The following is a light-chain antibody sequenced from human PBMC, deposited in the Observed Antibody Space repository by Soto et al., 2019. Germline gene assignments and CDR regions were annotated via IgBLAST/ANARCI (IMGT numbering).Light chain of an antibody. J-gene: IGKJ1*01. V-gene: IGKV1-5*03. CDR1: QTISNY. CDR2: RSS. Sequence: DIQMTQSPSTLSASVGDRVTITCRASQTISNYLTWYQQRPGKAPKLLIYRSSILQNGVPSRFSGSGSGTEFTLSISSLQPDDFAAYFCQQYYIYGTFGQGTRVHI. CDR3: QQYYIYGT.